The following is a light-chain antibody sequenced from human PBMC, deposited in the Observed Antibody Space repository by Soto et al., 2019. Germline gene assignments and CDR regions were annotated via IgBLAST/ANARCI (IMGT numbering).Light chain of an antibody. Sequence: QSVLTQPPSVSGAPGQRVTISCTGSNSNIGAGYDVHWYQQLPGTAPKLLISGNTNRPSGVPDRFSGSKSGTSASLAITGLQAEDEADYYCQSYDSSLSGVVFGGGTKLTVL. V-gene: IGLV1-40*01. CDR3: QSYDSSLSGVV. CDR1: NSNIGAGYD. J-gene: IGLJ2*01. CDR2: GNT.